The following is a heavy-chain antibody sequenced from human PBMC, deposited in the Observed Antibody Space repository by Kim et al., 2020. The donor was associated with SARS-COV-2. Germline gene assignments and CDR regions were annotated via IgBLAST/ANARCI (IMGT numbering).Heavy chain of an antibody. CDR2: INHSGST. D-gene: IGHD3-10*01. Sequence: SETLSLTCAVYGGSFSGYYWSWIRQPPGKGLEWIGEINHSGSTNYNPSLKSRVTISVDTSKNQFSLKLSSVTAADTAVYYCATMRRGSGSWRPFDYWGQG. J-gene: IGHJ4*02. V-gene: IGHV4-34*01. CDR1: GGSFSGYY. CDR3: ATMRRGSGSWRPFDY.